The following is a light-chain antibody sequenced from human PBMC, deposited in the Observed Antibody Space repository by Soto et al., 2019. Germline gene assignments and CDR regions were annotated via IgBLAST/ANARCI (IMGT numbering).Light chain of an antibody. V-gene: IGKV3D-15*01. CDR2: GAS. CDR3: QQYNNWPIT. J-gene: IGKJ5*01. Sequence: EIVMTQSPATLSVSPGERATLSCRASQSVSSNLAWYQQNPGQAPRLLIYGASISAPGIPVRFSGSGFGTEFPLTISSLQSEDFAVYYCQQYNNWPITFGQGTRLEIK. CDR1: QSVSSN.